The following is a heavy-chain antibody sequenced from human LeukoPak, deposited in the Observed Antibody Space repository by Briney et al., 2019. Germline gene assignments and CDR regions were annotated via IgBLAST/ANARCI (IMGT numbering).Heavy chain of an antibody. D-gene: IGHD3-10*01. J-gene: IGHJ4*02. V-gene: IGHV3-21*01. Sequence: GGSLRLSCAASGFTFSSYSMNWVRQAPGKGLEWVSSISSSSSYIYYADSVKGRFTISRDNAKNSLYLQMNSLRAEDTAVYYCARVVTMVRGGPFDYWGQGTLVTVSS. CDR1: GFTFSSYS. CDR2: ISSSSSYI. CDR3: ARVVTMVRGGPFDY.